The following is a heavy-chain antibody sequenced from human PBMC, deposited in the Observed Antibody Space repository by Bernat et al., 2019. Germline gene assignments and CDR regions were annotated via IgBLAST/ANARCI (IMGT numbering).Heavy chain of an antibody. Sequence: QVQLVESGGGVVQPGRSLRLSCAASGFTFSSYGMHWVRQAPGKGLEWVSVIYSGGSTYYADSVKGRFTISRDNSKNTLYLQMNSLRAEDTAVYYCAGSNWNDQTVPWGQGTLVTVSS. V-gene: IGHV3-NL1*01. J-gene: IGHJ5*02. CDR1: GFTFSSYG. D-gene: IGHD1-20*01. CDR3: AGSNWNDQTVP. CDR2: IYSGGST.